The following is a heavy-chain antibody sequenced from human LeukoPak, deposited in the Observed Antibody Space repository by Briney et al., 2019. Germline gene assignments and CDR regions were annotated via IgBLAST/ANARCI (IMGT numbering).Heavy chain of an antibody. J-gene: IGHJ4*02. V-gene: IGHV4-38-2*01. CDR3: ARQSGDFDY. D-gene: IGHD4-17*01. Sequence: PSETLSLTCAVSGYSISSGYYWGWIRQPPGKGLEWIGSIYHSGSTYYNPSLKSRVTISVDTSKNQFSLKLRSVTAADTAVYYCARQSGDFDYWGQGTLATVSS. CDR1: GYSISSGYY. CDR2: IYHSGST.